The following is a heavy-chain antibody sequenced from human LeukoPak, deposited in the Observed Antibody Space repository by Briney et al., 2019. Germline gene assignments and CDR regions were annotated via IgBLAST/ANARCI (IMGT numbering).Heavy chain of an antibody. J-gene: IGHJ4*02. Sequence: ASVKVSCKASGYTFTGYYMHWVRQAPGQGLKWMGWINPNSGGTNYAQKFQGRVTMARDTSISTAYMELSRLRSDDTAVYYCARSARWRYGPGFVGNYWGQGTLVTVSS. CDR3: ARSARWRYGPGFVGNY. CDR2: INPNSGGT. D-gene: IGHD2-21*01. CDR1: GYTFTGYY. V-gene: IGHV1-2*02.